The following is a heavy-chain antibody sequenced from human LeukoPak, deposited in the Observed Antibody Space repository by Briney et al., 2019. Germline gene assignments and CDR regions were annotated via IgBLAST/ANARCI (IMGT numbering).Heavy chain of an antibody. D-gene: IGHD2-2*01. CDR1: GYTFTGYY. CDR3: ARGRGTSGAIFDY. V-gene: IGHV1-8*03. CDR2: INPNSGNT. Sequence: ASVKVSCKASGYTFTGYYMHWVRQAPGQGLEWMGRINPNSGNTGYAQKFQGRVTITRNTSISTAYMELSSLRSEDTAVYYCARGRGTSGAIFDYWGQGTLVTVSS. J-gene: IGHJ4*02.